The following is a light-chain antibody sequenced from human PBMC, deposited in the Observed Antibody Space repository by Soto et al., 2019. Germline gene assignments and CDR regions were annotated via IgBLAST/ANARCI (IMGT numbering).Light chain of an antibody. CDR2: RNN. CDR3: AAWDDSLSGGV. CDR1: SSNIGSNY. Sequence: QSVLTQPPSASGTPGQRVTISCSGSSSNIGSNYVYWYQRLPGTAPKLLIYRNNQRPSGVPDRFSGSKSGTSASLAISGLRSEDEADYYCAAWDDSLSGGVFGTGTKVTVL. V-gene: IGLV1-47*01. J-gene: IGLJ1*01.